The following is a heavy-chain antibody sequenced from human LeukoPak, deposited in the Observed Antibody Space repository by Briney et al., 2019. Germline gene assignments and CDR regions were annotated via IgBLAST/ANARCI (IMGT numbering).Heavy chain of an antibody. CDR2: INVYNGNT. Sequence: ASVKVSCKASGYTLTSYGISWVRQAPGQGLEWMGWINVYNGNTNYAQKVQGRVTMTTDTSTSTVYMELRSLRSDDTAVYYCAGDIGYCSGGSCRYWFDPWGQGTLVTVSS. CDR1: GYTLTSYG. V-gene: IGHV1-18*01. J-gene: IGHJ5*02. CDR3: AGDIGYCSGGSCRYWFDP. D-gene: IGHD2-15*01.